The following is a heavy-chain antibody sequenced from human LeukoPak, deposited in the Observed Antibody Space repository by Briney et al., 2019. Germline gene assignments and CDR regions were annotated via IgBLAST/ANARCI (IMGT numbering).Heavy chain of an antibody. V-gene: IGHV4-39*07. D-gene: IGHD3-10*01. CDR1: GGSISSGGYY. CDR2: INHSGST. CDR3: ARERPLLWFGARSIDRYNWFDP. Sequence: PSETLSLTCTVSGGSISSGGYYWSWIRQPPGKGLEWIGEINHSGSTNYNPSLKSRVTISVDTSKNQFSLKLSSVTAADTAVYYCARERPLLWFGARSIDRYNWFDPWGQGTLVTVSS. J-gene: IGHJ5*02.